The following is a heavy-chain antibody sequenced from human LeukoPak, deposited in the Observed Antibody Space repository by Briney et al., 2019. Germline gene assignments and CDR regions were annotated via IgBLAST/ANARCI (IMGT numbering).Heavy chain of an antibody. V-gene: IGHV3-13*01. CDR3: ARVVSSSWDLDY. J-gene: IGHJ4*02. Sequence: PWGSLRLSCAASGFTFSSYDMHWVRQATGKGLEWVSAIGTAGDTYYPGSVKGRFTISRENAKNSLYLQMNSLRAGDTAVYYCARVVSSSWDLDYWGQGTLVTVSS. CDR1: GFTFSSYD. CDR2: IGTAGDT. D-gene: IGHD6-13*01.